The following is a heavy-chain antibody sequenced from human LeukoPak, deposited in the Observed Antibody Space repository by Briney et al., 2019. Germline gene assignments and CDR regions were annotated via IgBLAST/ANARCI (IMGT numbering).Heavy chain of an antibody. CDR3: ARDSGLGAPGY. D-gene: IGHD1-26*01. CDR1: GGSISSGDYY. V-gene: IGHV4-61*02. CDR2: IYTSGST. Sequence: PSQTLSLTCTVSGGSISSGDYYWSWIRQPAGKGLEWIGRIYTSGSTNYNPSLKSRVTMSVDTSKNQFSLKLSSVTAADTAVYYCARDSGLGAPGYWGQGTLVTVPS. J-gene: IGHJ4*02.